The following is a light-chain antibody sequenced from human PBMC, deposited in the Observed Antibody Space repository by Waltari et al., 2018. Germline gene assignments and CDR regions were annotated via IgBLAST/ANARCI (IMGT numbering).Light chain of an antibody. CDR1: QDISTS. V-gene: IGKV1-33*01. Sequence: DIQMTQSPSSLSASVGDRVTITCQASQDISTSLDWYRQRPGKAPELLIYDVSNLQPGVASRFSGSGSGTHFTFTISSLLPEDFATYYCLHHDSVSRGTFGQGTRLDIK. CDR3: LHHDSVSRGT. J-gene: IGKJ5*01. CDR2: DVS.